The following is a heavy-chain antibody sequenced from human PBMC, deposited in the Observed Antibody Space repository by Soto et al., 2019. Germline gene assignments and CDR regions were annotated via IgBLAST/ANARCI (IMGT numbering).Heavy chain of an antibody. CDR2: IIPIFGTA. CDR3: ARVLRELLWFGELRWFDP. Sequence: QVQLVQSGAEVKKPGSSVKVSCKASGGTFSSYAISWVRQAPGQVLEWMGGIIPIFGTANYAQKFQGRVTITADESTSTAYMELSSLRSEDTAVYYCARVLRELLWFGELRWFDPWGQGTLVTVSS. V-gene: IGHV1-69*12. J-gene: IGHJ5*02. D-gene: IGHD3-10*01. CDR1: GGTFSSYA.